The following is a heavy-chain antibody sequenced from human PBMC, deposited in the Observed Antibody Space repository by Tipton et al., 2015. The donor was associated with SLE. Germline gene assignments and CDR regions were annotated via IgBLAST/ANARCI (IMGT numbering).Heavy chain of an antibody. CDR1: GGSFSGYY. D-gene: IGHD3-22*01. CDR3: ARAPGDSSGFFDY. V-gene: IGHV4-34*01. J-gene: IGHJ4*02. Sequence: TLSLTCAVYGGSFSGYYWSWTRQPPGKGLEWIGSIYYSGSTYYNPSLKSRVTISVDTSKNQFSLKLSSVTAADTAVYYCARAPGDSSGFFDYWGQGTLVTVSS. CDR2: IYYSGST.